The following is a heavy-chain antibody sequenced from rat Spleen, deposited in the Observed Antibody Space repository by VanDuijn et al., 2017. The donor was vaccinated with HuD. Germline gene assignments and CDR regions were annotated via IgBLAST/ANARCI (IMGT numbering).Heavy chain of an antibody. D-gene: IGHD1-7*01. J-gene: IGHJ2*01. CDR3: VRGGNGPKDYYFDY. Sequence: QVQLRESGPGLVQPSQTLSLTCTVSGFSLTNFHVHWVRQPPGKGLEWMGMIWTAGGTDYNSALRSRLSISRDTSKSKVFLKLNSLQNEDIATYYCVRGGNGPKDYYFDYWGQGVMVPVSS. V-gene: IGHV2-30*01. CDR1: GFSLTNFH. CDR2: IWTAGGT.